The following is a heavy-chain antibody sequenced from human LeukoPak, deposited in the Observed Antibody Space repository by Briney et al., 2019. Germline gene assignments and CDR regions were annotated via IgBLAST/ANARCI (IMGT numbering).Heavy chain of an antibody. D-gene: IGHD2-2*01. Sequence: GGSLRLSCAASGFTFSSYAMSWVRQTPGKGLEWVSGISSGSSGGVTYYADSVKGRFTISRDNSKHTLYLQMDSLRAEDSAVFYCAKGGWGVPTARGLDYWGQGTLVTVS. J-gene: IGHJ4*02. CDR2: ISSGSSGGVT. V-gene: IGHV3-23*01. CDR1: GFTFSSYA. CDR3: AKGGWGVPTARGLDY.